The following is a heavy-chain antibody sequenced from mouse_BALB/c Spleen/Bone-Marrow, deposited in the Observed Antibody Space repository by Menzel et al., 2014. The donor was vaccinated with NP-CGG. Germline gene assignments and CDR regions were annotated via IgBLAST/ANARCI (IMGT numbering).Heavy chain of an antibody. D-gene: IGHD2-14*01. CDR2: ILPGSGST. V-gene: IGHV1-9*01. Sequence: QVQLKQSGAELTKPGASVKISCKATGYTFSSYWIEWVKQRPGHGLEWIGEILPGSGSTNYNEKFKGKATFTADTSSNPASTQRGSWTSEHSSVLYWARGGVRGGYWYFDVWGAGTTVTVSS. J-gene: IGHJ1*01. CDR3: ARGGVRGGYWYFDV. CDR1: GYTFSSYW.